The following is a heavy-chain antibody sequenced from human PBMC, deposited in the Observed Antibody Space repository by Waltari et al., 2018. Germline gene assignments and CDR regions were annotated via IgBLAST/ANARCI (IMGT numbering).Heavy chain of an antibody. Sequence: EVQLVESGGGLVQPGGSLRLSCAASGFTFSSYWMSWVRQAPGKGLEWVANIKQDGSEKYEVDSGKGRFTISRDNAKNSLYLQMNSLRAEDTAVYYCATSTYYYGSGSYYNSYYFDYWGQGTLVTVSS. V-gene: IGHV3-7*01. CDR3: ATSTYYYGSGSYYNSYYFDY. CDR1: GFTFSSYW. CDR2: IKQDGSEK. J-gene: IGHJ4*02. D-gene: IGHD3-10*01.